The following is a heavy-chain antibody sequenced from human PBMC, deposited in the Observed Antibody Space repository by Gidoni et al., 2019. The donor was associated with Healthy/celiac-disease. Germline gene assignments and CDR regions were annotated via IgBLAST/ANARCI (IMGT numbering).Heavy chain of an antibody. V-gene: IGHV4-30-4*01. CDR2: IYYSGST. J-gene: IGHJ3*02. Sequence: QVQLQESGPGLVKPSQTLSLTCTVSGGSISSGDYYWSWIRQPPGKGLEWIGYIYYSGSTYYNPSLKSRVTISVDTSKNQFSLKLSSVTAADTAVYYCARVLPNYYDSSGYTRYAFDIWGQGTMVTVSS. D-gene: IGHD3-22*01. CDR1: GGSISSGDYY. CDR3: ARVLPNYYDSSGYTRYAFDI.